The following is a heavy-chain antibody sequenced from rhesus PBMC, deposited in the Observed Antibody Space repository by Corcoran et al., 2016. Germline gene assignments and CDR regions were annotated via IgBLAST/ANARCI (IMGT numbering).Heavy chain of an antibody. D-gene: IGHD4-23*01. V-gene: IGHV4-122*02. CDR3: ASSTVTYYFDY. J-gene: IGHJ4*01. CDR2: IPYSGST. CDR1: GYSIRSGYY. Sequence: QVQLQESGPGLVKPSETLSLTCAVSGYSIRSGYYWSWFRQPPGKGLEWIGYIPYSGSTSYNPSLKSRVTISRDTSKNQFSLKLSSVTAADTAVYYCASSTVTYYFDYWGQGVLVTVSS.